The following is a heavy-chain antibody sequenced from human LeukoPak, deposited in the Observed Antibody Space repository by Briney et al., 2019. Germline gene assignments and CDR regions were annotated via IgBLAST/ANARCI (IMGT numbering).Heavy chain of an antibody. D-gene: IGHD6-13*01. V-gene: IGHV3-30*03. Sequence: GGSLRLSCAASGFTFSSYGMHWVRQAPGKGLEWVAVISYDGSNKYYADSVKGRFTISRDNSKNTLYLQMNSLRAEDTAVYYCAYGSIAAAGTYFDYWGQGTLVTVSS. J-gene: IGHJ4*02. CDR2: ISYDGSNK. CDR3: AYGSIAAAGTYFDY. CDR1: GFTFSSYG.